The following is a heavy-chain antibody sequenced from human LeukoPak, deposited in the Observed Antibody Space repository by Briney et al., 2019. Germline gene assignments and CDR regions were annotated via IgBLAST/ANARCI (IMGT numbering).Heavy chain of an antibody. Sequence: PGGSLRLSCAASGFTFSSYAMSWVRQAPGKGLEWVSVISGSGGTTYHADSVKGRFTISRDNSKNTLYLQMNGLRAEDTAVYYCAKRTNEGLRYFDSWGQGTLVTVSS. D-gene: IGHD3-16*01. J-gene: IGHJ4*02. CDR3: AKRTNEGLRYFDS. V-gene: IGHV3-23*01. CDR1: GFTFSSYA. CDR2: ISGSGGTT.